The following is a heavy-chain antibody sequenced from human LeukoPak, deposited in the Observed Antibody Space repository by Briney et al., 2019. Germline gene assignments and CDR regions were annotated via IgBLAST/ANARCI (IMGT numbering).Heavy chain of an antibody. CDR3: TTFSSLSGMDV. D-gene: IGHD2-2*01. CDR1: GFTFSSYG. Sequence: PGRSLRLSCAASGFTFSSYGMHWVRQAPGKGLEWVGRIKSKVAGGTTDYAAPVKGRFTISRDDSKNMLYVQMNSLKIEDTGVYYCTTFSSLSGMDVWGQGTTVTVSS. V-gene: IGHV3-15*01. CDR2: IKSKVAGGTT. J-gene: IGHJ6*02.